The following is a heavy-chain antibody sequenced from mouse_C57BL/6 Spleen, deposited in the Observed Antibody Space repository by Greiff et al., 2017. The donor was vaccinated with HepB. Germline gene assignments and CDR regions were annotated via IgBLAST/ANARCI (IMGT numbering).Heavy chain of an antibody. CDR1: GYSFTGYY. J-gene: IGHJ4*01. CDR2: INPSTGGT. D-gene: IGHD1-1*01. V-gene: IGHV1-42*01. Sequence: EVKLMESGPELVKPGASVKISCKASGYSFTGYYMNWVKQSPEKSLEWIGEINPSTGGTTYNQKFKAKATLTVDKSSSTAYMQLKSLTSEDSAVYYCARSYYGSSYRFSYAMDYWGQGTSVTVSS. CDR3: ARSYYGSSYRFSYAMDY.